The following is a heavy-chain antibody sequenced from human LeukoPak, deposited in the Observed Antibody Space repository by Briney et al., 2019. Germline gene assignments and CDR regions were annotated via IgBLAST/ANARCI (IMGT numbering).Heavy chain of an antibody. D-gene: IGHD6-19*01. CDR1: GFSLSTSGVG. Sequence: ESGPALVKPTQTLTLTCTFSGFSLSTSGVGVGWIRQPPGKALEWLALIYWNDDKRYSPSLKSRLTITKDTSKNQVVLTMTNMDPVDTATYYCAHSWIRSAVAGSAVNFDLWGRGTLVTVSS. CDR2: IYWNDDK. CDR3: AHSWIRSAVAGSAVNFDL. J-gene: IGHJ2*01. V-gene: IGHV2-5*01.